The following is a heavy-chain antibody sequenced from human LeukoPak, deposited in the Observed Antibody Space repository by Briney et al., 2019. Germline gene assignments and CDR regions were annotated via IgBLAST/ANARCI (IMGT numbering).Heavy chain of an antibody. J-gene: IGHJ4*02. CDR3: VGTVAGTDHYFDY. D-gene: IGHD6-19*01. CDR2: IYYSGST. CDR1: GGSISSYY. V-gene: IGHV4-59*08. Sequence: SETLSLTCIVSGGSISSYYWSWIRQPPGKGLEWIGYIYYSGSTNYNPSLKSRVTISVDTSKNQFSLKLSSVTAADTAVYYCVGTVAGTDHYFDYWGQGTLVTVSS.